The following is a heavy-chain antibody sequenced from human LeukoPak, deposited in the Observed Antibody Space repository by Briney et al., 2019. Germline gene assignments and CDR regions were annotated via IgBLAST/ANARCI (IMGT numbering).Heavy chain of an antibody. CDR2: ISGSGGST. Sequence: PGGSLRLSCAASGFTFSSYAMSWVRQAPGKGLEWVSAISGSGGSTYYADPVKGRFTISRDNSKNTLYLQMNSLRAEDTAVYYCAKSSYLGSYYYYGMDVWGQGTTVTVSS. CDR3: AKSSYLGSYYYYGMDV. J-gene: IGHJ6*02. V-gene: IGHV3-23*01. CDR1: GFTFSSYA. D-gene: IGHD2/OR15-2a*01.